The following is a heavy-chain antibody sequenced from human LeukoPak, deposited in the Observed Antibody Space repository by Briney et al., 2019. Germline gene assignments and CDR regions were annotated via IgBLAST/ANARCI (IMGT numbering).Heavy chain of an antibody. CDR1: GYTFTGYY. V-gene: IGHV1-2*02. CDR2: INPNSGGT. D-gene: IGHD5-24*01. Sequence: ASVKVSCKASGYTFTGYYMYWVRQAPGQGLEWMGWINPNSGGTNYAQKFQGRVTMTRDTSISTAYMELSGLRSDDTAVYYCARGRMATITDAFDIWGQGTMVTVSS. CDR3: ARGRMATITDAFDI. J-gene: IGHJ3*02.